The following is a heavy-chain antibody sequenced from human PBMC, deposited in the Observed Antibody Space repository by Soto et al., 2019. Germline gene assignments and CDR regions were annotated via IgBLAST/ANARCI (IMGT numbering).Heavy chain of an antibody. CDR2: ISYDGSVT. V-gene: IGHV3-30*18. CDR1: GFTFSNYG. Sequence: LRLSCAASGFTFSNYGMHWVRQAPGKGLEWVAVISYDGSVTYFGDSVKGRFTISRDNSQHTLFLQMSSLRAEDTAVYYCAKPSEPYRAPYYFDSWGQGTLVTVSS. D-gene: IGHD1-1*01. J-gene: IGHJ4*02. CDR3: AKPSEPYRAPYYFDS.